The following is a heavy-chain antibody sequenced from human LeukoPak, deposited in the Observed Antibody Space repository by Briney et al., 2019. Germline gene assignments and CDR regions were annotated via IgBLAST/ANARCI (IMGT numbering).Heavy chain of an antibody. CDR1: GGSISSGSHY. CDR2: IYTSGST. Sequence: SETLSLTCTVSGGSISSGSHYWSWIRQPAGKGLEWIGRIYTSGSTHYNPSLKSRVTISVDTSKNQFSLKLSSVTAADTAVYYCARRTDAFDIWGQGTMVTVSS. J-gene: IGHJ3*02. V-gene: IGHV4-61*02. CDR3: ARRTDAFDI.